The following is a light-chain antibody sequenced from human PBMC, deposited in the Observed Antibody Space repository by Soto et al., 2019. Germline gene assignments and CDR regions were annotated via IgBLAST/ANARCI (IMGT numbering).Light chain of an antibody. CDR2: EAS. Sequence: IQLTQSPSSLAASIGDRVTITCRASQGVSNYLAWFQQKPGQVPKCLIYEASSWQTGVPSRFSGSRSGTEFTLTITSLQLEDFATYYCQQYNSYPITFGQGTRLEIK. V-gene: IGKV1-16*01. CDR3: QQYNSYPIT. J-gene: IGKJ5*01. CDR1: QGVSNY.